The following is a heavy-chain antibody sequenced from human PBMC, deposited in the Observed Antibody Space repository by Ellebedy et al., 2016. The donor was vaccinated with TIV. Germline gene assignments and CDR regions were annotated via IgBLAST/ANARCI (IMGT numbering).Heavy chain of an antibody. V-gene: IGHV1-46*01. CDR1: GYTFTKYY. CDR2: INPSAGST. Sequence: ASVKVSCKASGYTFTKYYMYWVRQAPGQGLEWMGLINPSAGSTNYAQKFQGRVTMTRDTSTSTVYMELSSLRSEDTAVYYCARGDKYYYDSSGYYYTYWGQGTLVTVSS. J-gene: IGHJ4*02. CDR3: ARGDKYYYDSSGYYYTY. D-gene: IGHD3-22*01.